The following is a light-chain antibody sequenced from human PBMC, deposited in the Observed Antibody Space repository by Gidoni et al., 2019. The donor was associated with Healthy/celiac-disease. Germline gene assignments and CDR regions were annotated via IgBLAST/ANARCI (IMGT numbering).Light chain of an antibody. CDR3: QQSDSTLG. J-gene: IGKJ3*01. Sequence: DIQMTQPPSSLSASVGDIVTITCRASQSISSYLNWYKQKPGKAPKLLIYAASSLPSGVPSRFSGSGSETDFTLTISSLQPEDFATYYCQQSDSTLGFGPGTKVDIK. CDR1: QSISSY. V-gene: IGKV1-39*01. CDR2: AAS.